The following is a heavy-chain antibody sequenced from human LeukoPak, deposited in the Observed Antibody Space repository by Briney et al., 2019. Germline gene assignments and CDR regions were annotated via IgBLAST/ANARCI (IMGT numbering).Heavy chain of an antibody. CDR2: ISWNSGSI. D-gene: IGHD6-19*01. J-gene: IGHJ3*02. CDR1: GFTFSNYW. V-gene: IGHV3-9*03. CDR3: AKDIGGSVAARNAFDI. Sequence: GGSLRLSCAASGFTFSNYWMHWVRQAPGKGLEWVSGISWNSGSIGYADSVKGRFTISRDNAKNSLYLQMNSLRAEDMALYYCAKDIGGSVAARNAFDIWGQGTMVTVSS.